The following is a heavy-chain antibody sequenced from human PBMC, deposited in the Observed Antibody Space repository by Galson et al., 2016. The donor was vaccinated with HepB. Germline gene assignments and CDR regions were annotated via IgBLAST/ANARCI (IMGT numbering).Heavy chain of an antibody. D-gene: IGHD2-15*01. J-gene: IGHJ4*02. CDR1: GGSVSSDNFY. CDR2: IYYNGYS. V-gene: IGHV4-61*01. CDR3: AARYCSDKNTCQHPFDY. Sequence: SETLSLTCTVSGGSVSSDNFYWSWIRQPPGKELEWVAYIYYNGYSNYNPSLKSRGTIAVDSSKNQVSLTLSSVTAADTAVYYCAARYCSDKNTCQHPFDYWGQGILVTVSS.